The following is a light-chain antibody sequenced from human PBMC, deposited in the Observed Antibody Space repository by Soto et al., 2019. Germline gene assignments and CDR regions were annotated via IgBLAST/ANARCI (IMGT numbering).Light chain of an antibody. CDR1: SSNIGSNT. J-gene: IGLJ2*01. Sequence: QSVLTQPPSASGTPGQRVTISCSGSSSNIGSNTVNWYQQLPGTAPKLLIYSNNQRPSGVPDRFSGSKSGTSASLAFSGLQSEDEAAYYCGAWDDSRNRVVFGRGTKLTVL. CDR2: SNN. V-gene: IGLV1-44*01. CDR3: GAWDDSRNRVV.